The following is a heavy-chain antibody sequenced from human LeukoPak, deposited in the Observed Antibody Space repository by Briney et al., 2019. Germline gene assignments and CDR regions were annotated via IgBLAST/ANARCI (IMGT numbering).Heavy chain of an antibody. V-gene: IGHV4-59*01. Sequence: KASETLSLTCTVSGGSISSYYWTWIRQPPGKGLEWIGYIYYSGSTNYNPSLKSRVTILVDTSKNQFSLKLSSVTAADTAVYYCARVADFPDWFDPWGQGTLVTVSS. CDR2: IYYSGST. D-gene: IGHD3-3*01. CDR3: ARVADFPDWFDP. J-gene: IGHJ5*02. CDR1: GGSISSYY.